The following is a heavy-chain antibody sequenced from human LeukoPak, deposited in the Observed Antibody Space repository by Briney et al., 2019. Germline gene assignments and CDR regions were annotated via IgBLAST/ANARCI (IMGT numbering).Heavy chain of an antibody. D-gene: IGHD3-10*01. CDR2: INPNSGGT. CDR1: GYTFTSYG. J-gene: IGHJ3*02. CDR3: ARSRLLWFGESAFDI. V-gene: IGHV1-2*02. Sequence: GASVKVSCKASGYTFTSYGISWVRQAPGQGLEWMGWINPNSGGTNYAQKFQGRVTMTRDTSISTAYMELSRLRSDDTAVYYCARSRLLWFGESAFDIWGQGTMVTVSS.